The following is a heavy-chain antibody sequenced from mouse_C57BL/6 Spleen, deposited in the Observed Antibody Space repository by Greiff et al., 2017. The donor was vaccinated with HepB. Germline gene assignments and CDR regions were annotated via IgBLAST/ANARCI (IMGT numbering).Heavy chain of an antibody. J-gene: IGHJ1*03. CDR1: GYTFTDYY. Sequence: QVQLQQSGAELVRPGASVKLSCKASGYTFTDYYINWVKQRPGQGLEWIARIYPGSGNTYYNEKFKGKATLTAEKSSSTAYMQLSSLTSEDSAVYFCARLGYYGSSVWYFDVWGTGTTVTVSS. D-gene: IGHD1-1*01. CDR3: ARLGYYGSSVWYFDV. V-gene: IGHV1-76*01. CDR2: IYPGSGNT.